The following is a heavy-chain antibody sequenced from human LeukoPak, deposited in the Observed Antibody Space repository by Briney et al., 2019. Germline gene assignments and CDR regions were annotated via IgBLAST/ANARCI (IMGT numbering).Heavy chain of an antibody. J-gene: IGHJ6*02. CDR2: IYSGGST. CDR3: ARGAYGSGSLTFNYYYYYGMDV. V-gene: IGHV3-66*01. CDR1: GFTVSSNY. D-gene: IGHD3-10*01. Sequence: GGSLRLSCAASGFTVSSNYMSWVRQAPGKGLEWVSVIYSGGSTYYADSVKGRFTISRDNSKNTLYLQMNSLRAEDTAVYYCARGAYGSGSLTFNYYYYYGMDVWGQRTAVTVSS.